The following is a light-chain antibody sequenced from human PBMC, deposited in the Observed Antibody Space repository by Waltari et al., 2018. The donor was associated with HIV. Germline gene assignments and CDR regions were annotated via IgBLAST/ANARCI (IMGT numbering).Light chain of an antibody. CDR3: QKCGNWHPT. V-gene: IGKV3D-11*02. CDR1: QSVSSY. CDR2: DAS. J-gene: IGKJ4*01. Sequence: EIVLTQSPATLSLSPGERATLSCRASQSVSSYLAWYQQKPGQAPGLLIYDASNRATDIPARFSGSGPGTDFSLTISSLEPEDFAVYYCQKCGNWHPTFGGGTKVEIK.